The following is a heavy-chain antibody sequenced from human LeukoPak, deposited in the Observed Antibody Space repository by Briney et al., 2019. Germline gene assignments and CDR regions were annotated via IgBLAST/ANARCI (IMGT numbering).Heavy chain of an antibody. CDR1: GFTFSSYA. J-gene: IGHJ6*02. Sequence: GGSLRLSCAASGFTFSSYAMSWVRQAPGKGLEWVSAISGSGGSTYCADSVKGRFTISRDNSKNTLYLQMNSLRAEDTAVYYCATRGPTTVVNPPGGPQHYYYGMDVWGQGTTVTVSS. V-gene: IGHV3-23*01. CDR3: ATRGPTTVVNPPGGPQHYYYGMDV. D-gene: IGHD4-17*01. CDR2: ISGSGGST.